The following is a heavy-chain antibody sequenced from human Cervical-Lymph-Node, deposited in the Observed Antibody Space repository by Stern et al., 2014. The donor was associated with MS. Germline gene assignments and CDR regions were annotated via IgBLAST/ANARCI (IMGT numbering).Heavy chain of an antibody. Sequence: VQLVEAGSELKNPGASVRVSCKGSGYSFTTFGINWVRQAPGQGLEWMGWINTNTGNPTYAQVFTGRFVFSLDTSVSTAYLQIINLKAEDTAVYYCAKDPPYTSTWPDALDVWGQGTMVTVSS. CDR1: GYSFTTFG. CDR3: AKDPPYTSTWPDALDV. CDR2: INTNTGNP. V-gene: IGHV7-4-1*02. D-gene: IGHD2-2*02. J-gene: IGHJ3*01.